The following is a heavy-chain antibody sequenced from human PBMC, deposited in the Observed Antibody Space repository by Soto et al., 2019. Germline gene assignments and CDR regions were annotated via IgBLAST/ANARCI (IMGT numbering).Heavy chain of an antibody. D-gene: IGHD5-12*01. CDR1: GFTFSSYG. CDR3: AREGTSYSGYFDY. J-gene: IGHJ4*02. CDR2: ISYDGSNK. Sequence: PGVSLSLSCAASGFTFSSYGMHWVRQAPGKGLEWVAVISYDGSNKYYADSVKGRFTISRDNSKNTLYLQMNSLRAEDTAVYYCAREGTSYSGYFDYWGQGTLVTVSS. V-gene: IGHV3-30*03.